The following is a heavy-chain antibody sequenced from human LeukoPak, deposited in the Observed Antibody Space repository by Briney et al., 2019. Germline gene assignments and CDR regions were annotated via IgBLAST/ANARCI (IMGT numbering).Heavy chain of an antibody. CDR2: ISSSGYV. CDR1: GFTFSTYS. D-gene: IGHD2-8*01. Sequence: GGSLRLSCAASGFTFSTYSINWVRQAPGKGLEWVSSISSSGYVQDADSAKGRFTISGDNTKNSLYLQMDSLRAEDTAVYYCARGLMVYATYYYYYMDVWGQGTTVTVSS. J-gene: IGHJ6*03. V-gene: IGHV3-21*01. CDR3: ARGLMVYATYYYYYMDV.